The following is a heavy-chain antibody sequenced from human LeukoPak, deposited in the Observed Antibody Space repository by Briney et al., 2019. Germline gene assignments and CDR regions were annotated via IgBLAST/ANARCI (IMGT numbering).Heavy chain of an antibody. Sequence: ASVKVSCKASGYTFTGYYLHWVREAPGQGLEWMGRIITIFGTANYAQKFQGRVTITTDESTSTAYMELSSLRSEDTAVYYCAREEYIDAFDIWGQGTMVTVSS. CDR1: GYTFTGYY. CDR2: IITIFGTA. D-gene: IGHD2/OR15-2a*01. J-gene: IGHJ3*02. V-gene: IGHV1-69*05. CDR3: AREEYIDAFDI.